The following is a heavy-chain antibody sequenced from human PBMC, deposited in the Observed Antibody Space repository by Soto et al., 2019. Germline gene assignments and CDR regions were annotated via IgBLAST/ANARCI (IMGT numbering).Heavy chain of an antibody. V-gene: IGHV3-23*01. Sequence: LRLSCAASGFTFSSYAMSWVRQAPGKGLEWVSAISGSGGSTYYADSVKGRFTISRDNSKNTLYLQMNSLRAEDTAVYYCAKTTLYSNYVLGAFDIWGQGTMVTVSS. D-gene: IGHD4-4*01. J-gene: IGHJ3*02. CDR1: GFTFSSYA. CDR2: ISGSGGST. CDR3: AKTTLYSNYVLGAFDI.